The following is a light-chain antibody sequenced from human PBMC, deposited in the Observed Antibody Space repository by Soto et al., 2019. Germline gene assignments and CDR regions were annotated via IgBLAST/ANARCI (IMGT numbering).Light chain of an antibody. Sequence: QSVLTQPRSVSGSPGQSVTISCTGTSSDIGNYNYVSWYQQHPGKAPKLIIYDVSKRPSGIPDRFFGSKFGNTASLTISGLQAEDEADYYCCSYAGSFIFVFGTGTKLTVL. V-gene: IGLV2-11*01. CDR2: DVS. J-gene: IGLJ1*01. CDR3: CSYAGSFIFV. CDR1: SSDIGNYNY.